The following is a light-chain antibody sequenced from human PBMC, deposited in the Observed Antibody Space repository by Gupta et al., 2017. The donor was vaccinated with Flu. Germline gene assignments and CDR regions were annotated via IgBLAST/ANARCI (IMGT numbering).Light chain of an antibody. Sequence: ERATLSCSASRSVSSNLAWYQQKPGQAPRLLILGASTRAAGIPARFSGSGSETEFTLTISGLQSEDFAVYYCQQYNIWPPWTFGQGTKVEIK. CDR2: GAS. CDR3: QQYNIWPPWT. CDR1: RSVSSN. J-gene: IGKJ1*01. V-gene: IGKV3-15*01.